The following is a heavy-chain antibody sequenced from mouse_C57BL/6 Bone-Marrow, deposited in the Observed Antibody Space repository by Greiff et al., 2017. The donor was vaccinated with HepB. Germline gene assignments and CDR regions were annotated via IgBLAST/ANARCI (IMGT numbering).Heavy chain of an antibody. CDR1: GFNIKDDY. CDR3: TTDYYGSSYSY. D-gene: IGHD1-1*01. CDR2: IDPENGDT. J-gene: IGHJ2*01. Sequence: EVQLQQSGAELVRPGASVKLSCTASGFNIKDDYMHWLKQRPEQGLEWIGWIDPENGDTEYASKFQGKATITADTSSNTAYLQLSSLTSEDTAVYYCTTDYYGSSYSYWGQGTTLTVSS. V-gene: IGHV14-4*01.